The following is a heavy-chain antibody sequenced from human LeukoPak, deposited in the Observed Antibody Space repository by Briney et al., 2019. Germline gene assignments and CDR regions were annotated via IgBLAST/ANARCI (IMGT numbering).Heavy chain of an antibody. Sequence: SETLSLTCAVYGGSFSGYYWSWIRQAPGKGLEWIGEINHSGSTNYNPSLKSRVTISVDTSKNQFSLKLSSVTAAGTAVYYCASQRSTPYSSGYYNYWGQGTLVTVSS. D-gene: IGHD3-22*01. CDR1: GGSFSGYY. J-gene: IGHJ4*02. CDR3: ASQRSTPYSSGYYNY. CDR2: INHSGST. V-gene: IGHV4-34*01.